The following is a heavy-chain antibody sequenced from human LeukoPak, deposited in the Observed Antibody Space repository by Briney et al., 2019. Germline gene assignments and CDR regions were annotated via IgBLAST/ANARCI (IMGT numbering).Heavy chain of an antibody. CDR2: ISGSGGST. Sequence: GGSLRLSCAASGFTFSSYAMSWVRQAPGKGLEWVSAISGSGGSTYYADSVKGRFTISRDNSKNTLYLQMNSLRAEDTAVYYCAKVAAITCGSGSYYLYWGQGTLVTVSS. CDR3: AKVAAITCGSGSYYLY. CDR1: GFTFSSYA. J-gene: IGHJ4*02. D-gene: IGHD3-10*01. V-gene: IGHV3-23*01.